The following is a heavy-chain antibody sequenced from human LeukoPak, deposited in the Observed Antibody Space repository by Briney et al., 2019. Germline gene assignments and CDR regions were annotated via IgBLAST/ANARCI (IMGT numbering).Heavy chain of an antibody. V-gene: IGHV3-30*02. J-gene: IGHJ4*02. Sequence: GGSLRLSCAASGFTFSSYGMHWVRQAPGKGLEWVAFIRYDGSNKYYADSVKGRFTISRDNSKNTLYLQMNSLRAEDTAVYYCAEDRRGLVGYYFDYWGQGTLVTVSS. CDR2: IRYDGSNK. CDR3: AEDRRGLVGYYFDY. D-gene: IGHD1-26*01. CDR1: GFTFSSYG.